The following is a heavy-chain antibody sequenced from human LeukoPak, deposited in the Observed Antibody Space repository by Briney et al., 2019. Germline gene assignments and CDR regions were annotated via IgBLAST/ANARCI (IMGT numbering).Heavy chain of an antibody. CDR3: ARSGNFYEIAGDL. Sequence: SETLSLTCTVSGASIISGSYYWSWIRQPAGKGLEWIGRMYSSGSTNENASLKSRVTISVDTSKTEISLTIYSVTAADTAVYYCARSGNFYEIAGDLWGQGTLVIVSS. J-gene: IGHJ4*02. CDR1: GASIISGSYY. CDR2: MYSSGST. V-gene: IGHV4-61*02. D-gene: IGHD4-23*01.